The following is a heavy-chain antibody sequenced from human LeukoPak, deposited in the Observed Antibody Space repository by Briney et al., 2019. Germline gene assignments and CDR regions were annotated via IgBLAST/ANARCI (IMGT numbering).Heavy chain of an antibody. CDR1: GFTFSSYA. J-gene: IGHJ4*02. CDR2: ISGSGGST. Sequence: PGGSLRLSCAASGFTFSSYAMSWVRQAPGNGLEWVSAISGSGGSTYYADSVKGRFTISRDNSKNTLYLQMNSLRAEDTAVYYCAKGHNSVRSSSNFDYWGQGTLVTVSS. D-gene: IGHD3-10*01. CDR3: AKGHNSVRSSSNFDY. V-gene: IGHV3-23*01.